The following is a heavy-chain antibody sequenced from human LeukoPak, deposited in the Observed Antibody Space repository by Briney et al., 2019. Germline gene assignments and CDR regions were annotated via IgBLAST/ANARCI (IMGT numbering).Heavy chain of an antibody. CDR2: ISSSNSYI. CDR3: ARWYVEGRDDAFDI. CDR1: GFTFSSYS. V-gene: IGHV3-21*01. Sequence: GGSLTLSWPASGFTFSSYSMHWVRPAPAKGLEWVSSISSSNSYIYYPDSVKGRFTISRDNAKNSLYLQMNRLRAEDTVVYYCARWYVEGRDDAFDIWGQGTMVTVSS. D-gene: IGHD3-10*01. J-gene: IGHJ3*02.